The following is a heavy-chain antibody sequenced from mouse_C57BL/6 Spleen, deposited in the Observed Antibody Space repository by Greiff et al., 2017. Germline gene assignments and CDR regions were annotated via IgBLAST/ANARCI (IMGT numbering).Heavy chain of an antibody. CDR2: IYPRSGNT. CDR3: ARGTSYYAMDY. V-gene: IGHV1-81*01. CDR1: GYTFTSYG. Sequence: QVQLQQSGAELARPGASVKLSCKASGYTFTSYGISWVKQRTGQGLEWIGEIYPRSGNTYYNETFKGKATLTADKSSSTAYMELRSLTSEDSAVYFCARGTSYYAMDYWGQGTSVTVSS. D-gene: IGHD3-3*01. J-gene: IGHJ4*01.